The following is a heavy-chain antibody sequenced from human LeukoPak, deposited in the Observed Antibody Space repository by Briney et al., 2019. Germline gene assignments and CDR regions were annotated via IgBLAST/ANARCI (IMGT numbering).Heavy chain of an antibody. CDR1: GFTFSSYG. D-gene: IGHD3-9*01. Sequence: PGGSLRLSCAASGFTFSSYGMHWVRQAPGKGLEWVAVISYDGSNKYYADSVKGRFTISRDNSKNTLYLQMNSLRAEDTAVHYCAKENVLRYFDWLLSEPPAHHWYFDLWGRGTLVTVSS. J-gene: IGHJ2*01. CDR3: AKENVLRYFDWLLSEPPAHHWYFDL. V-gene: IGHV3-30*18. CDR2: ISYDGSNK.